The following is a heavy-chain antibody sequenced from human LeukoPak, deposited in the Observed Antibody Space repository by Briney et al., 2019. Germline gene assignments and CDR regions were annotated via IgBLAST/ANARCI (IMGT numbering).Heavy chain of an antibody. CDR2: INTNTGNP. CDR3: AKHSSGWTNDAFDI. Sequence: ASVKVSCKASGGTFSSYAISWVRQAPGQGLEWMGWINTNTGNPTYAQGFTGRFVFSLDTSVSTAYLQISSLKAEDTAVYYCAKHSSGWTNDAFDIWGQGTMVTVSS. D-gene: IGHD6-19*01. CDR1: GGTFSSYA. J-gene: IGHJ3*02. V-gene: IGHV7-4-1*02.